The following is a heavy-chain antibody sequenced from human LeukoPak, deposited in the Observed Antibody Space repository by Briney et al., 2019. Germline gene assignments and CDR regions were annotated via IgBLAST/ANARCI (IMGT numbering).Heavy chain of an antibody. D-gene: IGHD3-3*02. J-gene: IGHJ4*02. Sequence: ASVKVSCKASGGTFSSYAISWVRQAPGQGLEWMGGIIPIFGTANYAQKFQGRVTITADKSTSTAYMELSSLRSEDTAVYYCARAPNSIANPYTFDYWGQGTLVTVSS. V-gene: IGHV1-69*06. CDR1: GGTFSSYA. CDR2: IIPIFGTA. CDR3: ARAPNSIANPYTFDY.